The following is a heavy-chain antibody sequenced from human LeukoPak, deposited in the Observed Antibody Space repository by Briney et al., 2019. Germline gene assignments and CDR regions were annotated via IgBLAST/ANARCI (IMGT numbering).Heavy chain of an antibody. D-gene: IGHD4-17*01. CDR3: AKGNYGDYTPDPMYYFDY. Sequence: PGRSLRLSYAASGFTFDDYAMHWVRQAPGKGLEWVSGISWNSGSIGYADSVKGRFTISRDNAKNSLYLQMNSLRAEDMALYYCAKGNYGDYTPDPMYYFDYWGQGTLVTVSS. CDR1: GFTFDDYA. CDR2: ISWNSGSI. J-gene: IGHJ4*02. V-gene: IGHV3-9*03.